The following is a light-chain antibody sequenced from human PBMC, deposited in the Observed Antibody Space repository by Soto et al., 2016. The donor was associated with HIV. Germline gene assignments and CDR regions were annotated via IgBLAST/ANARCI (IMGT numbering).Light chain of an antibody. Sequence: SYELTQPPSVSVAPGKTARITCGGTNVGSKSVHWYQQKPGQAPVLVVYDDDDRPSGIPERFSGSSSGNTATLTISRVEIGDGADYYCQVWDSSSDHWVFGGGTKLTVL. J-gene: IGLJ3*02. CDR1: NVGSKS. V-gene: IGLV3-21*03. CDR3: QVWDSSSDHWV. CDR2: DDD.